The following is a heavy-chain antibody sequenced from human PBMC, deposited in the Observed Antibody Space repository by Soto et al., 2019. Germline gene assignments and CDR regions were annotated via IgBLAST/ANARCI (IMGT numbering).Heavy chain of an antibody. D-gene: IGHD3-16*01. J-gene: IGHJ6*02. CDR3: ARDWGGWPPGSDYYYGMDV. CDR1: GFTFSSYS. CDR2: ISSSSSYI. V-gene: IGHV3-21*01. Sequence: GGSLRLSCAASGFTFSSYSMNWVRQAPGKGLEWVSSISSSSSYIYYADSVKGRFTISRDNAKNSLYLQMNSLRAEDTAVYYCARDWGGWPPGSDYYYGMDVWGQGTTVTVSS.